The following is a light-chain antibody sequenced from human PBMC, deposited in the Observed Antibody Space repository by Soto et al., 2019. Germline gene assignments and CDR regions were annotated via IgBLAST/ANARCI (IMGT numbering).Light chain of an antibody. V-gene: IGLV1-44*01. CDR1: TSNIGGNT. CDR3: AAWDDSLNGPV. J-gene: IGLJ2*01. Sequence: QPVLTQPPSASGTPGQRVTISCSGSTSNIGGNTVDWYQQLPGTAPKLLIYTNNQRPSGVPARFSGSKSGTSASLAISGLQSEDEADYYCAAWDDSLNGPVFGGGTQLTVL. CDR2: TNN.